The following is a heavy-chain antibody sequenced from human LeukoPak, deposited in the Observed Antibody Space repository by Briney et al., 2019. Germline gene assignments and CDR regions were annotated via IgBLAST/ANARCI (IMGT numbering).Heavy chain of an antibody. CDR3: ARLNYYDSSGYYAVNAFDI. CDR2: IYPGDSDT. J-gene: IGHJ3*02. V-gene: IGHV5-51*01. Sequence: GESLKISCKGSGYSFTSYWIGWVRQMPGKGLEWMGIIYPGDSDTRYSPSFQGQVTISADKSISTAYLQWSSLKASDTAMYYCARLNYYDSSGYYAVNAFDIWGQGTMVTVSS. CDR1: GYSFTSYW. D-gene: IGHD3-22*01.